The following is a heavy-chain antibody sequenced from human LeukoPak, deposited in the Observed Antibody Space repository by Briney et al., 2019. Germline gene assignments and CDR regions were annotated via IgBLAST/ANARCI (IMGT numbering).Heavy chain of an antibody. V-gene: IGHV5-51*01. Sequence: GESLKISFKGSGYSFTSFWIGWLRQMPGKGLEWIGIIYPGESDTRYRTSFQGQVPIPEENPISTAYLQWSSLKASDTAMYYCAIQPRSIDPPHYYYYMDVWGKGITVTVSS. D-gene: IGHD6-6*01. J-gene: IGHJ6*03. CDR3: AIQPRSIDPPHYYYYMDV. CDR2: IYPGESDT. CDR1: GYSFTSFW.